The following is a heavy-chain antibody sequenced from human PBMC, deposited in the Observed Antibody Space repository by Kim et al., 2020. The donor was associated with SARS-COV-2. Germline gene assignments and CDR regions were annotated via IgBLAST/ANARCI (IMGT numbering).Heavy chain of an antibody. CDR2: T. Sequence: TNYAQKFQDRVTITRDKSMTTSYMELFSLKSEDTAMYFCATSERTYWYFDLWGRGTLVTVSS. J-gene: IGHJ2*01. CDR3: ATSERTYWYFDL. V-gene: IGHV1-45*02. D-gene: IGHD1-26*01.